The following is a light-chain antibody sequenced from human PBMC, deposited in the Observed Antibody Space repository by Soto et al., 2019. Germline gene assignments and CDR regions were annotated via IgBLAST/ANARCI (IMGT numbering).Light chain of an antibody. Sequence: QSALTQPRSVSGSPGQSVTISCTGTSSDVGGYNYVSWYQQHPGKAPKLMIYDVSKRPSGVPDRFSGSKSGNTASLTISGLQAEDEADYYCCSYAGSYTFVFGPGPKVTVL. CDR3: CSYAGSYTFV. J-gene: IGLJ1*01. CDR2: DVS. V-gene: IGLV2-11*01. CDR1: SSDVGGYNY.